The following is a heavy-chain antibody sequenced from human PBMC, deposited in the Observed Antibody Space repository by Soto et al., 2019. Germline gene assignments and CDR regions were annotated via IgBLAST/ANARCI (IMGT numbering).Heavy chain of an antibody. CDR3: ASDGNEGY. CDR1: GVTFSSYA. D-gene: IGHD1-1*01. V-gene: IGHV1-69*06. CDR2: IIPIFGTA. J-gene: IGHJ4*02. Sequence: SVKVSCNASGVTFSSYAISWVRQAPGQGLEWMGGIIPIFGTANYAQKFQGRVTITAEKSTSTAYMELSSLRSEDTAVYYCASDGNEGYWGQGTLVTVYS.